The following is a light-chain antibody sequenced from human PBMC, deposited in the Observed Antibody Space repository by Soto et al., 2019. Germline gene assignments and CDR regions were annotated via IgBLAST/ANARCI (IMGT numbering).Light chain of an antibody. CDR3: MQALQTPRT. CDR2: LGS. J-gene: IGKJ1*01. CDR1: QSLLYSNGYNY. V-gene: IGKV2-28*01. Sequence: DIVMTQSPLSLPVTPGEPAPISCRSSQSLLYSNGYNYLDWYLQKPGQSPQLLIYLGSNRASGVPDRFSGSGSGTDFTLKISRVEAEDVGVYYCMQALQTPRTFGQGTKVEI.